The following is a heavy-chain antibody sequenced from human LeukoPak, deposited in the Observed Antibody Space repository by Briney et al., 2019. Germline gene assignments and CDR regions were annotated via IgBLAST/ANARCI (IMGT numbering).Heavy chain of an antibody. Sequence: QAGGSLRLSCAASGFTFDDYAMHWVRQAPGKGLEWVSGISWNSGSIGYADSVKGRFTISRDNAKNPLYLQMNSLRAEDTALYYCAKDISYYDSSGYLDYWGQGTLVTVSS. CDR1: GFTFDDYA. D-gene: IGHD3-22*01. CDR2: ISWNSGSI. V-gene: IGHV3-9*01. J-gene: IGHJ4*02. CDR3: AKDISYYDSSGYLDY.